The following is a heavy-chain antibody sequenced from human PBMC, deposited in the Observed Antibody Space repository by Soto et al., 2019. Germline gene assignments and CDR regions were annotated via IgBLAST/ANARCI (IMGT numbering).Heavy chain of an antibody. D-gene: IGHD1-26*01. CDR3: ATITKLLVHDDY. J-gene: IGHJ4*01. CDR2: IKSKADGGTT. Sequence: GGSLRLSCAASGFTFTNAWMNWVRQAPRKGLEWVGRIKSKADGGTTDYPASVKGRFTVSRDDSKDTLYLQMDSLKTEDTAVYYCATITKLLVHDDYLGLGTLVTVSS. V-gene: IGHV3-15*07. CDR1: GFTFTNAW.